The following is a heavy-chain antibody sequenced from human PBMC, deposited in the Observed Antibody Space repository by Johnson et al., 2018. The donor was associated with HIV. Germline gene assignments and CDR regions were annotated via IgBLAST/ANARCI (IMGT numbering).Heavy chain of an antibody. CDR3: ARVRGGTGHVAFDI. Sequence: VQLVESGGALIQPGGSLRLSCAASGFTFSSYDMHWVRQATGKGLEWVSAIGTAGDTYYPGSVKGRFTISRENAKNSLYLQMNSLRAGDTAVYYCARVRGGTGHVAFDIWGQGTMVTVSS. J-gene: IGHJ3*02. CDR2: IGTAGDT. CDR1: GFTFSSYD. V-gene: IGHV3-13*01.